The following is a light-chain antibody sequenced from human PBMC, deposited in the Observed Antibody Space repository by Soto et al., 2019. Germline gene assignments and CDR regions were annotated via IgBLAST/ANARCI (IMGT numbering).Light chain of an antibody. CDR3: QQYDNLPLT. CDR2: DAS. V-gene: IGKV1-33*01. Sequence: DIQMTQSPSSLSASVGDRVTITCQASQDIRNYLNWYQQKPGKAPKLLIYDASNLATDVPSRFSGSGSGTDFTFAISSLQPEDIATYYCQQYDNLPLTFGGGTKVEIK. CDR1: QDIRNY. J-gene: IGKJ4*01.